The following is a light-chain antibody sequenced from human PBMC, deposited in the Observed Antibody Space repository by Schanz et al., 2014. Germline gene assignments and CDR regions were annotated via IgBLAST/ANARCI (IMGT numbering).Light chain of an antibody. CDR1: QSISEW. CDR2: EAS. J-gene: IGKJ2*01. Sequence: IQMTQSPSTLSASVGDRITITCRASQSISEWLAWYQQKPGQAPNLLISEASTLESGVPSRFSGTGSGTEFTLTISSLHPYDFATYFCLHYNDFTSTFGQGTKLEIK. CDR3: LHYNDFTST. V-gene: IGKV1-5*03.